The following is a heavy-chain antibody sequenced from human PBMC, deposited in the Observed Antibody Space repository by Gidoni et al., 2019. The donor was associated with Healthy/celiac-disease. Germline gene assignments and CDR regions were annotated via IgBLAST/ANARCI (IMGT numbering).Heavy chain of an antibody. CDR3: ARDRPVGIAAPDTYGMDV. D-gene: IGHD6-13*01. CDR1: GGSISSGGYY. J-gene: IGHJ6*02. CDR2: IYYSGST. V-gene: IGHV4-31*03. Sequence: QVQLQESGPGLVKPSQTLSLTCTVSGGSISSGGYYWSWIRQHPGKGLEWIGYIYYSGSTYYNPSLKSRFTISVDTSKNQFSLKLSSVTAADTAVYYCARDRPVGIAAPDTYGMDVWGQGTTVTVSS.